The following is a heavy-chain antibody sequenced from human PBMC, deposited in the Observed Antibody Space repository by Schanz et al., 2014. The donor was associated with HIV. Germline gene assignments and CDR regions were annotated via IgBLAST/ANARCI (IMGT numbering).Heavy chain of an antibody. CDR3: VRSLWNYPYYFES. Sequence: QVQLQESGPGLVKPSQTLSLTCTVSGGSISTNGFYWSWVRQHPGKGLEWIGYIYYFGSTYYNPSLKSRLTISVDTSKNQFSLRLSSVTAADTAVYYCVRSLWNYPYYFESWGQGTLVTVSS. J-gene: IGHJ4*02. CDR2: IYYFGST. D-gene: IGHD1-7*01. CDR1: GGSISTNGFY. V-gene: IGHV4-31*03.